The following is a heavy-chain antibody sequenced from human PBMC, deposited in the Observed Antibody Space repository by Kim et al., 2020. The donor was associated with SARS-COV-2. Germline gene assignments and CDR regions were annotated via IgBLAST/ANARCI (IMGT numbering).Heavy chain of an antibody. D-gene: IGHD2-21*02. CDR2: IYYSGST. J-gene: IGHJ6*02. CDR1: GGSVSSGSYY. V-gene: IGHV4-61*01. CDR3: ARLRLMYPGESCGGDCSTFYYYYYGMDV. Sequence: SETLSLTCTVSGGSVSSGSYYWSWIRQPPGKGLEWIGYIYYSGSTNYNPSLKSRVTISVDTSKNQFSLKLSSVTAADTAVYYCARLRLMYPGESCGGDCSTFYYYYYGMDVWGQGTTVTVSS.